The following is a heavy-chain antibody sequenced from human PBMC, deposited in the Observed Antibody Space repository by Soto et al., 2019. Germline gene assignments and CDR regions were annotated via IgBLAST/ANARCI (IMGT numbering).Heavy chain of an antibody. CDR2: INPNSGGT. CDR1: GYTFTGYY. J-gene: IGHJ4*02. CDR3: ARVIAVAGFFDY. D-gene: IGHD6-19*01. V-gene: IGHV1-2*02. Sequence: ASVKVSCKASGYTFTGYYMHWVRQAPGQGLEWMGWINPNSGGTNYAQKFQGRVTMTRDTSISTAYMELSRLRSDDTAVYYCARVIAVAGFFDYWGQGTLVTVSS.